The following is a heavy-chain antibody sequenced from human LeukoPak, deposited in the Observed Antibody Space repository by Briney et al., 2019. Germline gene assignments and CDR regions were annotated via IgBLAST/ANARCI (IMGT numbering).Heavy chain of an antibody. CDR2: IIPIFGTA. J-gene: IGHJ4*02. V-gene: IGHV1-69*13. D-gene: IGHD4-17*01. CDR3: ARGHTVTTFCPHY. Sequence: GASVKVSCKASGGTFSSYAISWVRQAPGQGLEWMGGIIPIFGTANYAQKFQGRVTITAYESTSTAYMELSSLRSEDTAVYYCARGHTVTTFCPHYWGQGTLVTVSS. CDR1: GGTFSSYA.